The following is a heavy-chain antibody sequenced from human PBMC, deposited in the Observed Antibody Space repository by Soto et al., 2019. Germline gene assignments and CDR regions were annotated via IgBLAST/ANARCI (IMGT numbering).Heavy chain of an antibody. J-gene: IGHJ4*02. CDR3: AREEQLRGFDY. D-gene: IGHD6-13*01. V-gene: IGHV3-33*01. Sequence: GGSLRLSCAASGFTFSSYGMHWVRQAPGKGLEWVAVIWYDGSNKYYADSVKGRFTISRDNSKNTLYLQMNSLRAEDTAVYYCAREEQLRGFDYWGQGTLVTVSS. CDR2: IWYDGSNK. CDR1: GFTFSSYG.